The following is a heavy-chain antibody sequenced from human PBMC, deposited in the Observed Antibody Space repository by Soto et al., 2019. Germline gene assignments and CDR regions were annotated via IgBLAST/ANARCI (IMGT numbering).Heavy chain of an antibody. CDR1: GGSISSYY. CDR3: ARDRPYDLLTGYYRYFDR. Sequence: QVQLQESGPGLVKPSETLSLTCTVSGGSISSYYWSWIRQPPGKGLEWIWYIYYSGRTNYNPSLMCRVTISVDTSKTPCSLKLSSVTAADTAVYYCARDRPYDLLTGYYRYFDRWGRGTLVTVSS. CDR2: IYYSGRT. V-gene: IGHV4-59*01. D-gene: IGHD3-9*01. J-gene: IGHJ2*01.